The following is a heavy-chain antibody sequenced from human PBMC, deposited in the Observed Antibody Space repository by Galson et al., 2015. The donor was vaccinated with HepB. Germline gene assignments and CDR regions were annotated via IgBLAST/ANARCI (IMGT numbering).Heavy chain of an antibody. V-gene: IGHV5-10-1*01. CDR2: IDPSDSYT. CDR1: GYSFTSYW. Sequence: QSGAEVKKPGESLRISCKGSGYSFTSYWISWVRQMPGKGLEWMGRIDPSDSYTNYSPSFQGHVTISADKSISTAYLQWSSLKASDTAMYYCAVWGANHPHYYYYDMDVWGQGTTVTVSS. CDR3: AVWGANHPHYYYYDMDV. D-gene: IGHD1-14*01. J-gene: IGHJ6*02.